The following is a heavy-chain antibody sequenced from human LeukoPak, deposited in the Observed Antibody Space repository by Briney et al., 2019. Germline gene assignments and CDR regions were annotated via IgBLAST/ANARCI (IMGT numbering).Heavy chain of an antibody. Sequence: ASVKVSCKASGFTFTSSAMQWVRQARGQRLEWIGWIVVGSGNTNYAQKFQERVTITRDMSTSTAYMELSRLRSDDTAVYYCARDGSHYSGSNAFDIWGQGTMVTVSS. CDR1: GFTFTSSA. D-gene: IGHD1-26*01. CDR3: ARDGSHYSGSNAFDI. V-gene: IGHV1-58*02. J-gene: IGHJ3*02. CDR2: IVVGSGNT.